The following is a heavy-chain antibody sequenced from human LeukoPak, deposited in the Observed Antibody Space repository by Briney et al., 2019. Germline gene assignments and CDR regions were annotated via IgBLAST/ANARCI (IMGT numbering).Heavy chain of an antibody. V-gene: IGHV3-30-3*01. Sequence: GGSLRLSCAASGFTFSNNIMHWVRQAPGKGLEWVAVISDDGSNKYYADSVKGRFTISRDNSKNTLYLQMNSLRAEDTAVYYCAKDKGSGSYYDYWGQGTLVTVSS. CDR3: AKDKGSGSYYDY. D-gene: IGHD3-10*01. CDR1: GFTFSNNI. J-gene: IGHJ4*02. CDR2: ISDDGSNK.